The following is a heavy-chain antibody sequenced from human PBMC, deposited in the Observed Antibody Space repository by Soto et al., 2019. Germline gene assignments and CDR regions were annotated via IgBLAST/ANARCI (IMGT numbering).Heavy chain of an antibody. Sequence: QVQLVQSGAEVKKPGASVKVSCKASGYTFTSYDINWVRQATGQGLEWMGWMNSNSGNTGYAQKFQGRVTMTRNTSITTAYMELSSLRSEQTAVYYCAKVARRGGDWFDPWGQGTLVTVSS. D-gene: IGHD3-10*01. V-gene: IGHV1-8*01. CDR1: GYTFTSYD. CDR3: AKVARRGGDWFDP. CDR2: MNSNSGNT. J-gene: IGHJ5*02.